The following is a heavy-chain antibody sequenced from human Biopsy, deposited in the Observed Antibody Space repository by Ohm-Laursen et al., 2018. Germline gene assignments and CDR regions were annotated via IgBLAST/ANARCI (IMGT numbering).Heavy chain of an antibody. D-gene: IGHD6-13*01. CDR1: GGSFNGYF. Sequence: SQTLSLTCAVHGGSFNGYFWSWIRQPPGKGLEWIGDITQSGSTSYSPSLKSRVTISVDTAKKQFSLSLRSVTAADTAVYYCARVPLPGIGAAYQGRFLYGMDVWGQGTTVSVSS. CDR2: ITQSGST. V-gene: IGHV4-34*01. CDR3: ARVPLPGIGAAYQGRFLYGMDV. J-gene: IGHJ6*02.